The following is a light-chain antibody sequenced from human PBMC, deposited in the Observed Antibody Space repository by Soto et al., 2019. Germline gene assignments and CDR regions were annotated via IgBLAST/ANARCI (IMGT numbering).Light chain of an antibody. Sequence: EIVLTQSPGTLSLSPGERATLSCRASQSVSSSYLAWYQQKPGQAPRLLIYGASSRATGIPDRFSGSGSGTDFTLTISRLEPEDFAVYYCQHYGSSLRTFGQGTKVEFK. CDR2: GAS. CDR1: QSVSSSY. V-gene: IGKV3-20*01. CDR3: QHYGSSLRT. J-gene: IGKJ1*01.